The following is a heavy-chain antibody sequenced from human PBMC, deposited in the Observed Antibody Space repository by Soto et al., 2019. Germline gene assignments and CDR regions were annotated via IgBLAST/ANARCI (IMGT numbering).Heavy chain of an antibody. V-gene: IGHV1-18*01. D-gene: IGHD3-3*01. J-gene: IGHJ6*02. CDR2: ISAYNGNT. Sequence: ASVKVSCKASGYTFTSYGISWVRQAPGQGLEWMGWISAYNGNTNYAQKLQGRVTMTTDTSTSTAYMELRSLRSDDTAVYYCARGLVTIFGVVTSNRNYGMDVWGQGTTVTVSS. CDR1: GYTFTSYG. CDR3: ARGLVTIFGVVTSNRNYGMDV.